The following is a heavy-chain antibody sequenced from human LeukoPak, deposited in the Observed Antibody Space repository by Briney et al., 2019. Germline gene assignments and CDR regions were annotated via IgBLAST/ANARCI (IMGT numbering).Heavy chain of an antibody. V-gene: IGHV1-2*02. CDR3: ARLYYYDSSGYNDY. Sequence: GASVKVSCKASGYTFTGYYMRWVRQAPGQGLEWMGWINPNSGGTNYAQKFQGRVTMTRDTSISTAYMELSRLRSDDTAVYYCARLYYYDSSGYNDYWGQGTLVTVSS. J-gene: IGHJ4*02. CDR1: GYTFTGYY. D-gene: IGHD3-22*01. CDR2: INPNSGGT.